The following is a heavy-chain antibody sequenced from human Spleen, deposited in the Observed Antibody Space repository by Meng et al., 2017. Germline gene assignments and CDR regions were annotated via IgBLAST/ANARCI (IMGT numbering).Heavy chain of an antibody. J-gene: IGHJ5*02. CDR1: GGSISSGGYY. CDR3: AGVPPPWPTATDWFAP. Sequence: QGQLQEQGQGLVKPSQTLSLTGTVAGGSISSGGYYWIWIRQHPGKGLEWIGYIYYSGSTYYNPSLKSRVTISVDTSKNQFSLKLSSVTAADTAVYYCAGVPPPWPTATDWFAPWGQGTLVTVSS. D-gene: IGHD5-18*01. CDR2: IYYSGST. V-gene: IGHV4-31*03.